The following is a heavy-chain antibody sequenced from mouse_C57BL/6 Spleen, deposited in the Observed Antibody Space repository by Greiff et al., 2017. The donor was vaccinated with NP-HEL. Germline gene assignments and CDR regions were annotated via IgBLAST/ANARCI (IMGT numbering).Heavy chain of an antibody. Sequence: QVQLQQSGAELVRPGTSVKVSCKASGYAFTNYLIEWVKQRPGQGLEWIGVINPGSGGTNYNEKFKGKATLTADKSSSTAYMQLSSLTSEDSAVYFCARRGGNYYYGSSLDYWGQGTTLTVSS. V-gene: IGHV1-54*01. J-gene: IGHJ2*01. CDR2: INPGSGGT. CDR3: ARRGGNYYYGSSLDY. CDR1: GYAFTNYL. D-gene: IGHD1-1*01.